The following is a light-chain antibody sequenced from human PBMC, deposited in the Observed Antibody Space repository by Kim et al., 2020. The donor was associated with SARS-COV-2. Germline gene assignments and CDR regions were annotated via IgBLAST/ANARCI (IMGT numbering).Light chain of an antibody. CDR3: NSRDSSGNHVL. J-gene: IGLJ3*02. Sequence: ALGQTVRITFQGDSLRGYYASWFQQKSGQAPILVMYGDKNRPSGIPDRFSGSGSGNTASLTITGAQAEDEADYYCNSRDSSGNHVLFGGGTQLTVL. CDR1: SLRGYY. CDR2: GDK. V-gene: IGLV3-19*01.